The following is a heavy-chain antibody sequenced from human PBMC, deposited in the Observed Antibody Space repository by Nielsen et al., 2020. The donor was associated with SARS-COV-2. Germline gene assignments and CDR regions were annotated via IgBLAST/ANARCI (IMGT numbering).Heavy chain of an antibody. V-gene: IGHV3-23*03. J-gene: IGHJ4*02. CDR3: AKEDEGLHWPYYFDH. Sequence: GGSLRLSCAASGFTFITFAMSWVRQAPGKGLEWVSTAYDGGRRADYADSVKGRFTIFRDYSTNTLYLDMSSLRGEDTAVYYCAKEDEGLHWPYYFDHWGQGTLVTVSS. CDR2: AYDGGRRA. CDR1: GFTFITFA. D-gene: IGHD2-21*01.